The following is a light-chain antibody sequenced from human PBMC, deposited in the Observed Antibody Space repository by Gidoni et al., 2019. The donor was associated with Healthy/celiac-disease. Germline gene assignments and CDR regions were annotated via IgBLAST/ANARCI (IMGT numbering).Light chain of an antibody. Sequence: EIVLTQSPGTLSLSPGERATLSCRASQSVSSSYLAWYQQKPGQAPRLLIYGASSRATGIPDRFSGSVSGTDFTLTISRLEPEDFAVYYCQQYGSSITFGPXTKVDI. CDR2: GAS. CDR1: QSVSSSY. J-gene: IGKJ3*01. CDR3: QQYGSSIT. V-gene: IGKV3-20*01.